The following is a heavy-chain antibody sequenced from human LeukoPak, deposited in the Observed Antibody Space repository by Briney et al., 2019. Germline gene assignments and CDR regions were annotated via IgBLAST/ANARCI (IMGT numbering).Heavy chain of an antibody. CDR3: ATGNNWNYAMFDY. J-gene: IGHJ4*02. Sequence: ASVKVSCKVSGYTLTELSMHWVRQAPGKELEWMGGFDPEDGETIYAQKFQGRVTMTEDTSTDTAYMELSSLRSEDTAVYYYATGNNWNYAMFDYWGQGTLVTVSS. CDR2: FDPEDGET. V-gene: IGHV1-24*01. D-gene: IGHD1-7*01. CDR1: GYTLTELS.